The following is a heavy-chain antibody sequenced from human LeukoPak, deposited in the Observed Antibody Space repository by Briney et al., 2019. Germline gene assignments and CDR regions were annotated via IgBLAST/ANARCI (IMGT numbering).Heavy chain of an antibody. CDR2: FDPEDGET. CDR3: ATVHSDSSGYSH. J-gene: IGHJ4*02. D-gene: IGHD3-22*01. V-gene: IGHV1-24*01. CDR1: GYTFTELS. Sequence: ASVKVSCKVSGYTFTELSMHWVRQAPGKGLEWMGGFDPEDGETIYAQKFQGRVTMTEDTSTDTAYMELSSLRSEDTAVYYCATVHSDSSGYSHWGQGTLVTVSS.